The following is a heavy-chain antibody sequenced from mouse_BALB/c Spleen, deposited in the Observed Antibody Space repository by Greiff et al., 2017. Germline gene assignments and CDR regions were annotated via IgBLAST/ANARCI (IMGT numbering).Heavy chain of an antibody. CDR2: IYPGDGDT. D-gene: IGHD1-1*01. V-gene: IGHV1-87*01. J-gene: IGHJ3*01. Sequence: VKLQESGAELARPGASVKLSCKASGYTFTSYWMQWVKQRPGQGLEWIGAIYPGDGDTRYTQKFKGKATLTADKSSSTAYMQLSSLASEDSAVYYCARGNYYGSRAWFAYWGQGTLVTVSA. CDR1: GYTFTSYW. CDR3: ARGNYYGSRAWFAY.